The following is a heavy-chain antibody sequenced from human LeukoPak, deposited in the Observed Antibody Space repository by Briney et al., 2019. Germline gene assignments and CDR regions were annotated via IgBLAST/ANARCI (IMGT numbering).Heavy chain of an antibody. V-gene: IGHV3-48*03. Sequence: GGSLRLSCAASGFTFSSYEMNWVRQAPGKGLEWVSYISSSGSTTYYADSVKGRFTISRDNAKNSLYLQMNSLRAEDTAVYYCARAQYSSGWYGLPGGYYYYGMDVWGQGTTVTVSS. CDR3: ARAQYSSGWYGLPGGYYYYGMDV. CDR1: GFTFSSYE. J-gene: IGHJ6*02. D-gene: IGHD6-19*01. CDR2: ISSSGSTT.